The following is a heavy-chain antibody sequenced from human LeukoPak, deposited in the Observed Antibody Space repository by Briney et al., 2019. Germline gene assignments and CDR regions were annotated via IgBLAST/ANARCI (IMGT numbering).Heavy chain of an antibody. V-gene: IGHV1-8*01. J-gene: IGHJ4*02. CDR2: MNPNSGNT. CDR1: GYTFTSYD. CDR3: ARLDGDSYYFDN. D-gene: IGHD4-17*01. Sequence: ASVKVSCKASGYTFTSYDIHWVRQATGQGLEWMGWMNPNSGNTGYAQKFQGRVTMTRNAFISTAYMELSSLRTEDTAVYYCARLDGDSYYFDNWGQGNLVTVSS.